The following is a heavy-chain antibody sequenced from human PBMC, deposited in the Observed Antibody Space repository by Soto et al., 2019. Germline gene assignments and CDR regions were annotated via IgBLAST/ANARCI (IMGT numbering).Heavy chain of an antibody. J-gene: IGHJ4*02. CDR1: GGTFSSYA. CDR2: IIPIFGTA. CDR3: MEHPNPGNHEESGY. D-gene: IGHD1-1*01. Sequence: QVQLVQSGAEVKKPGSSVKVSCKASGGTFSSYAISWVRQAPGQGLEWMGGIIPIFGTANYAQKFQGRVAITADESTSTAYMELSSLRSEDRAVYYCMEHPNPGNHEESGYWGQGTLVTVSS. V-gene: IGHV1-69*12.